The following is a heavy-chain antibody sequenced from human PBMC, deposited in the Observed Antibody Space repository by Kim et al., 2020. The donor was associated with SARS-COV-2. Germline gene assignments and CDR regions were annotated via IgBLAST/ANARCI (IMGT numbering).Heavy chain of an antibody. CDR3: ARDRAYGMDV. V-gene: IGHV3-74*01. CDR2: INRDGSST. J-gene: IGHJ6*02. Sequence: GGSLRLSCAASEFTFSSHWIHWVRQAPGKGLVWVSHINRDGSSTTYADSVKGRFTISRDNAKKTVYLQMNSLRAEDTAVYYCARDRAYGMDVWGQGTTVT. CDR1: EFTFSSHW.